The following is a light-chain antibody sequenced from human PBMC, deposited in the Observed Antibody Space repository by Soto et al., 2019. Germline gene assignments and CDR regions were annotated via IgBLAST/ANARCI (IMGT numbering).Light chain of an antibody. Sequence: EIVLTQSQGTLSLSPGEISALSCLASQSVSNNYLAWYQQKPGKAPRLLIYGASTRATGIPAKFSGSGSATEFTLTISSLQSEDFAVYYCQQYSNWPLTFAGGTKVDIK. J-gene: IGKJ4*01. V-gene: IGKV3-15*01. CDR1: QSVSNN. CDR3: QQYSNWPLT. CDR2: GAS.